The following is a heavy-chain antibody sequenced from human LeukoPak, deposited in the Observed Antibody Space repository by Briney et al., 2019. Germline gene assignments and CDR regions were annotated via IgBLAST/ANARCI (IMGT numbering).Heavy chain of an antibody. J-gene: IGHJ4*02. CDR2: IYPRDSDT. CDR1: GYSFATYW. Sequence: GNSLKISCQGFGYSFATYWIGWVRQVPGKVLEWMGNIYPRDSDTRYSPPLRGQVSIPVHKSISTASLQWSSLKASDSATYYSVRRHYYGSSSHYSHFDYWGQGTLVTVSS. D-gene: IGHD3-10*01. CDR3: VRRHYYGSSSHYSHFDY. V-gene: IGHV5-51*01.